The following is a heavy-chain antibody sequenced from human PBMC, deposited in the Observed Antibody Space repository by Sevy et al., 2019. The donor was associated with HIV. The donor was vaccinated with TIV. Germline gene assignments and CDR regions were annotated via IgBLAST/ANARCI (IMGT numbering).Heavy chain of an antibody. CDR2: ISYDESTK. D-gene: IGHD4-17*01. CDR1: GFTLSTHV. V-gene: IGHV3-30*03. CDR3: ARDPRLYGDNVEGFDS. J-gene: IGHJ4*02. Sequence: GGSLRLSCEVSGFTLSTHVMHWVRQAPGKGLDWEAAISYDESTKYYADSVKGRFTISRDNSKNSLFLQMKSLTPEDTAVYYCARDPRLYGDNVEGFDSWGQGTLVTVSS.